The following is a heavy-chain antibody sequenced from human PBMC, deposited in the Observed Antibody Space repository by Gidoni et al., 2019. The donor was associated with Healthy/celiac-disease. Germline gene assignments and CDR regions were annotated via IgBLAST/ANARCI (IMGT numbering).Heavy chain of an antibody. CDR2: IKSKTDGGTT. J-gene: IGHJ4*02. V-gene: IGHV3-15*01. CDR1: GFTFSNAW. CDR3: TTDLWLYGDYFVFSRWVDY. Sequence: EVQLVESGGGLVKPGGSLRLSCAASGFTFSNAWLSCVRQAPGKGLEWVGRIKSKTDGGTTDYAAPVKGRFTISRDDSKNTLYLQMNSLKTEDTAVYYCTTDLWLYGDYFVFSRWVDYWGQGTLVTVSS. D-gene: IGHD4-17*01.